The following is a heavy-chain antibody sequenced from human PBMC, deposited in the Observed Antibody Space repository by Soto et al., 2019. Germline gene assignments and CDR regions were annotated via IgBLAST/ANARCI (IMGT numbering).Heavy chain of an antibody. V-gene: IGHV4-4*02. Sequence: QMQLQESGPGLVKPSGTLSLTCAVSSGSLSSSKWWSWVRQSPGKGLEWIGEIYDRGSTNYSPSLKSRVTISVDKPKNQVSLKLISVTAADTAIYYCATRMTDTRVYYYYYMDVWGKGTAVTVSS. D-gene: IGHD2-15*01. CDR1: SGSLSSSKW. CDR2: IYDRGST. J-gene: IGHJ6*03. CDR3: ATRMTDTRVYYYYYMDV.